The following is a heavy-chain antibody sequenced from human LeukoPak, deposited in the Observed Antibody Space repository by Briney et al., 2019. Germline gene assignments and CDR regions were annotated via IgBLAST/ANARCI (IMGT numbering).Heavy chain of an antibody. D-gene: IGHD5-24*01. CDR1: GFTLSLAW. CDR2: IKYDGSYT. J-gene: IGHJ4*02. CDR3: VRDGDAYNFDF. V-gene: IGHV3-74*01. Sequence: PGGSLRLSCATSGFTLSLAWMHWVRQAPGKGLEWVSRIKYDGSYTNYADSVEGRFTISRDNARNTLSLHMISLRAEDTAVYFCVRDGDAYNFDFWGQGVLVTVSS.